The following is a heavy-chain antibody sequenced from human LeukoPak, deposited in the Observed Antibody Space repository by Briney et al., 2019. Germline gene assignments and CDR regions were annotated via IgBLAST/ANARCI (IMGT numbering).Heavy chain of an antibody. CDR3: AREALVYDSSGYYFDY. CDR1: GYTFTGYY. J-gene: IGHJ4*02. CDR2: INPSGGST. V-gene: IGHV1-46*01. Sequence: GASVKVSCKASGYTFTGYYMHWVRQAPGQGLEWMGIINPSGGSTSYAQKFQGRVTMTRDTSTSTVYMELSSLRSEDTAVYYCAREALVYDSSGYYFDYWGQGTLVTVSS. D-gene: IGHD3-22*01.